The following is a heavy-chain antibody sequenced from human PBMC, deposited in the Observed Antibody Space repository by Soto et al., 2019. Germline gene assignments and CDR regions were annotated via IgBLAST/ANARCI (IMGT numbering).Heavy chain of an antibody. Sequence: QVQLVQSGAAVKKPGSSVKVSCKASGGTFSSYTISWVRQAPGQGLEWMGRIIPILGIANYAQKFQGRVTITADKSTSTAYMELSSLRSEDTAVYYCARDQGYGSGRDWYFDLWGRGTLVTVSS. D-gene: IGHD3-10*01. CDR1: GGTFSSYT. J-gene: IGHJ2*01. V-gene: IGHV1-69*08. CDR3: ARDQGYGSGRDWYFDL. CDR2: IIPILGIA.